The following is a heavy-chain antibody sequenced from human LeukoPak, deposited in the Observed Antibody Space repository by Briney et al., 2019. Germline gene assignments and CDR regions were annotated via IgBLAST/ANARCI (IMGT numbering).Heavy chain of an antibody. J-gene: IGHJ4*02. D-gene: IGHD2/OR15-2a*01. CDR3: AGGAGFLIDY. V-gene: IGHV3-7*01. CDR2: IKKDGSEK. CDR1: GFTFSNYW. Sequence: GGSLRLSCAASGFTFSNYWMNWVRQAPGKGPEWGAIIKKDGSEKYYVDSVKGRFTISRDNAKNSLYLQMNSLRADDTAVYFCAGGAGFLIDYWGQGALVTVSS.